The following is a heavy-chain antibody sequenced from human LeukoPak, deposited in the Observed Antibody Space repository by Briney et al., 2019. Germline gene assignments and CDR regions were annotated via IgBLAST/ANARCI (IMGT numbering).Heavy chain of an antibody. D-gene: IGHD3-10*01. V-gene: IGHV1-46*01. J-gene: IGHJ4*02. CDR1: GYTFTSYY. CDR3: ARAGPMWSVLLWFGDLDY. CDR2: INPGGGST. Sequence: ASVKVSCKASGYTFTSYYMHWVRQAPGQGLEWMGIINPGGGSTSYAQKFQGRVTMTRDTSTSTVYMELSSLRSEDTAVYYCARAGPMWSVLLWFGDLDYWGQGTLVTVSS.